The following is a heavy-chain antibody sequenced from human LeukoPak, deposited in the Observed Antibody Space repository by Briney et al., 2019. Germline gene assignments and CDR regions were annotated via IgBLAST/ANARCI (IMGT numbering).Heavy chain of an antibody. Sequence: GGSLRLSCSASGFTFSSYAMHWVRQAPGKGLEYVSAISSNGGSTYYADSVKGRFTISRDNYKNTLYLQMSSLRAEDTAVYYCVKGVGSSGWSGRYWGQGTLVTVSS. V-gene: IGHV3-64D*06. CDR1: GFTFSSYA. CDR2: ISSNGGST. D-gene: IGHD6-19*01. CDR3: VKGVGSSGWSGRY. J-gene: IGHJ4*02.